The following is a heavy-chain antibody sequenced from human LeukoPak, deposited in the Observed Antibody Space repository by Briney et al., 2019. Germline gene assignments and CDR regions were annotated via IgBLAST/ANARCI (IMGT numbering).Heavy chain of an antibody. CDR2: ITGGHYAT. D-gene: IGHD3-10*01. Sequence: GGSLRLSCAASGFSFSSFAMTWVRQAPGKGLEWVSSITGGHYATYNTDSVKGRFTISRDNAKNTLYLQMNSLRAEDTAVYYCARARGVYDYWGQGTLVTVSS. CDR3: ARARGVYDY. J-gene: IGHJ4*02. V-gene: IGHV3-23*01. CDR1: GFSFSSFA.